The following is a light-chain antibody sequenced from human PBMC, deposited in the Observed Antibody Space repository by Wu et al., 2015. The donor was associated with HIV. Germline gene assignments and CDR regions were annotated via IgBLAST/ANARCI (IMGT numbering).Light chain of an antibody. Sequence: DIQLTQSPSFLSVSVGDRVTITCRASQGISSYLAWYQQQPGKAPKLLIYAASTLQSGVPSRFSGSGSGTDFTLTISSLQPEDVATYYCQKYNTAPWTFGQGTKVEMK. J-gene: IGKJ1*01. CDR2: AAS. CDR3: QKYNTAPWT. V-gene: IGKV1-9*01. CDR1: QGISSY.